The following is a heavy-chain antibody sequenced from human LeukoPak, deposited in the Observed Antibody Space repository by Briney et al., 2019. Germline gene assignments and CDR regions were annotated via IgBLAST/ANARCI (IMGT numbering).Heavy chain of an antibody. V-gene: IGHV3-33*08. CDR2: IWYDGSNK. CDR3: ARGHSYGYGVNYLDY. J-gene: IGHJ4*02. CDR1: GFTFSNYG. D-gene: IGHD5-18*01. Sequence: SGGPLRLSCAASGFTFSNYGMHWVRQAPGKGLEWVAVIWYDGSNKYYADSVKGRFTISRDNSKNTLYLQMNSLRAEDTAVYYCARGHSYGYGVNYLDYWGQGTLVTVSS.